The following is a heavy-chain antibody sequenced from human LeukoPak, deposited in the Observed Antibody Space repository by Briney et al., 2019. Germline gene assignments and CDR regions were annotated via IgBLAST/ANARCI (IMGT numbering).Heavy chain of an antibody. CDR2: ISWNSGNI. J-gene: IGHJ5*02. D-gene: IGHD2-15*01. Sequence: GGSLRLSCAAAGFNFDDYAMHWVRQAPGKGLEWVSGISWNSGNIGYADSVKGRFTISRDNAKNSLYLQMNSLRPEDTALYYCAKGAAQAHNWFDPWGQGTRVIVSS. CDR3: AKGAAQAHNWFDP. CDR1: GFNFDDYA. V-gene: IGHV3-9*01.